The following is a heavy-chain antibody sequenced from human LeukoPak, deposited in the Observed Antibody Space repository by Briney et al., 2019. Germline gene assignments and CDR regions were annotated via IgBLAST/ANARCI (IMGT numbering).Heavy chain of an antibody. V-gene: IGHV1-18*01. Sequence: ASVKVSCEASGYTFTSYGISWVRQAPGQGLEWMGWISAYNGNTNYAQKLQGRVTMTTDTSTSTAYMELRSLRSDDTAVYYCARDCGGDCYSGGDAFDIWGQGTMVTVSS. CDR1: GYTFTSYG. CDR3: ARDCGGDCYSGGDAFDI. D-gene: IGHD2-21*02. CDR2: ISAYNGNT. J-gene: IGHJ3*02.